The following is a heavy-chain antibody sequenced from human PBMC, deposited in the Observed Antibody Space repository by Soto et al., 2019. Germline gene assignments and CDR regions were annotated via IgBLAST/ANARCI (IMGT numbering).Heavy chain of an antibody. CDR1: GFTFSSYG. V-gene: IGHV3-30*18. D-gene: IGHD6-13*01. J-gene: IGHJ6*02. CDR3: AKAKAGYSSSWRRYYYYYGMDV. Sequence: GGSLRLSCAASGFTFSSYGMHWVRQAPGKGLEWVAVIPYDGSNKYYADSVKGRFTISRDNSKNTLYLQMNSLRAEDTAVYYCAKAKAGYSSSWRRYYYYYGMDVWGQGTTVTVSS. CDR2: IPYDGSNK.